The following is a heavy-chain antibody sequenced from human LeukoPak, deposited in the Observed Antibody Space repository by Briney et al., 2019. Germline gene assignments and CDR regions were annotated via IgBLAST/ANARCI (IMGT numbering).Heavy chain of an antibody. CDR2: ISSSSSTI. CDR1: GFTFSSYE. J-gene: IGHJ1*01. D-gene: IGHD3/OR15-3a*01. V-gene: IGHV3-48*01. Sequence: GSLRLSCAVSGFTFSSYEMNWVRQAPGKGLEWVSYISSSSSTIYYADSVKGRFTISRDNAKNSLYLQMNSLRAEDTAVYYCARWTGYFQHWGQGTPVTVSS. CDR3: ARWTGYFQH.